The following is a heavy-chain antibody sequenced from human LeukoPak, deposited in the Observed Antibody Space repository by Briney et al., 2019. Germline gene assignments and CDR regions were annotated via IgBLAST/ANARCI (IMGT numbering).Heavy chain of an antibody. Sequence: TLSLTCTVSGGSISSYYWSWIRQPPGKGLEWIGYIYYSGSTNYNPSLKSRVTISVDTSKNQFSLKLSSVTAADTAVYYCARALHCSSTSCYWFDPWGQGTLVTVSS. CDR2: IYYSGST. V-gene: IGHV4-59*01. J-gene: IGHJ5*02. D-gene: IGHD2-2*01. CDR3: ARALHCSSTSCYWFDP. CDR1: GGSISSYY.